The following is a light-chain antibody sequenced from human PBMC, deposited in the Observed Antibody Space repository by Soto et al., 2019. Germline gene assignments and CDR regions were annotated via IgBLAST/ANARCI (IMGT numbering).Light chain of an antibody. CDR2: VAS. V-gene: IGKV3-15*01. J-gene: IGKJ2*01. Sequence: EIVMTQSPVTLSVSPGERATLSCLASQSVSSDLAWYQQKPGQAPRLLIYVASTRATGIPARFSGSGSGTEFTLTISSLQSEDFAVYYCQQYHNWLMYTFGQGTKLEI. CDR1: QSVSSD. CDR3: QQYHNWLMYT.